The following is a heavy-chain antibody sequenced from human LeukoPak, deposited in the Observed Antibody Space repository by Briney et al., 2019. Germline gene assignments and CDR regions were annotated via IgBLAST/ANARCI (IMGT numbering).Heavy chain of an antibody. V-gene: IGHV3-23*01. Sequence: GGSLRLSCAASGFTFSSYAMSWVRQAPGKGLEWVSAISGSGGSTYYADSVKGRFTISRDNSKNTLYLQMNSLRAGDTAVYYCAKSYYSSGWYQMYYFDYWGQGTLVTVSS. CDR3: AKSYYSSGWYQMYYFDY. J-gene: IGHJ4*02. CDR2: ISGSGGST. D-gene: IGHD6-19*01. CDR1: GFTFSSYA.